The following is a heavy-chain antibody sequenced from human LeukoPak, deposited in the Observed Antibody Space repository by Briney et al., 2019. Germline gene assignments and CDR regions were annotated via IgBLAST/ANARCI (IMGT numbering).Heavy chain of an antibody. D-gene: IGHD7-27*01. CDR3: VRSRAASLGYFYN. CDR2: SSWIGGST. CDR1: GFTFDDYA. J-gene: IGHJ4*02. V-gene: IGHV3-43D*03. Sequence: QPGGSLRLSCAVSGFTFDDYALHWVRQVPGKGLEWLCFSSWIGGSTDYLDSVKGRFTISRDNSRNSLYLEMNSLRPEDSALYYCVRSRAASLGYFYNWGQGTLVTVSS.